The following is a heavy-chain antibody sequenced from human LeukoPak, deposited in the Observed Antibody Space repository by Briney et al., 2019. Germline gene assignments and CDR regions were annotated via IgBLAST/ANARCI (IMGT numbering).Heavy chain of an antibody. D-gene: IGHD5-18*01. CDR2: INPNSGGT. CDR1: GYTFTGYY. Sequence: ASVKVSCKASGYTFTGYYMHWVRQAPEQGLEWMGWINPNSGGTNYAQKFQGRVTMTTDTSTSTAYMELRSLRSDDTAVYYCARDLGVIQLWLPYGVFDYWGQGTLVTVSS. V-gene: IGHV1-2*02. J-gene: IGHJ4*02. CDR3: ARDLGVIQLWLPYGVFDY.